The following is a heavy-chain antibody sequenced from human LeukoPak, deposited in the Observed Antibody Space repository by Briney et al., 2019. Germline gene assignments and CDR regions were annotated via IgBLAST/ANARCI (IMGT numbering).Heavy chain of an antibody. CDR3: ARAAIAARPEDWFDP. V-gene: IGHV3-66*01. D-gene: IGHD6-6*01. J-gene: IGHJ5*02. Sequence: GGSLRLSCAASGFTVSSNYMSWVRQAPGKGLEWVSVIYSGGSTYYADSAKGRFTISRDNAKNTLYLQMNSLRAEDTAVYYCARAAIAARPEDWFDPWGQGTLVTVSS. CDR1: GFTVSSNY. CDR2: IYSGGST.